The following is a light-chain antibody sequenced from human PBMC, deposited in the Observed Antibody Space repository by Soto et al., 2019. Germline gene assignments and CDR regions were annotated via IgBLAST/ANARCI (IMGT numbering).Light chain of an antibody. J-gene: IGKJ1*01. CDR1: QTISSW. CDR3: QQPKSYPWT. V-gene: IGKV1-5*01. CDR2: DAS. Sequence: DIQMTQSPSTLSASVGDRVTISCRASQTISSWLAWYQQRPGKAPKLLIYDASSLESGVPSRFRGSASGTEFTLTISSLQPADFATYSCQQPKSYPWTFGQGTKVEIK.